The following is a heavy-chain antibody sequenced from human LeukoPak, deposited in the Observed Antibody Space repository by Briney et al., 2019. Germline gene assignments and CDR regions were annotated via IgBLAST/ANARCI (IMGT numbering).Heavy chain of an antibody. Sequence: GESLKISCKGSGYSFATYWIGWVRQMPGKGLEWMGIIYPGDSDIRYSPSIQGQVSISADKSISTAYLQWSSLKASDTAMYYCARGGGYGIAADTDAFDIWGQGTMVTVSS. CDR2: IYPGDSDI. D-gene: IGHD6-13*01. V-gene: IGHV5-51*01. CDR3: ARGGGYGIAADTDAFDI. J-gene: IGHJ3*02. CDR1: GYSFATYW.